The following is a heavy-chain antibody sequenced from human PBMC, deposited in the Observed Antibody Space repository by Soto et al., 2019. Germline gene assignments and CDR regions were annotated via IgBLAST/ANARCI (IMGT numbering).Heavy chain of an antibody. J-gene: IGHJ4*02. Sequence: QVQLVQSGAEVKKPGASVKVSCKASGYTFTSYYMHWVRQAPGQGLEWMGIINPSGGSTSYAQKFQGRVTMPRDTSTSTVYMELSSLRSEDTAVYYCASGSVDTAMVNYWGQGTLVTVSS. V-gene: IGHV1-46*01. CDR1: GYTFTSYY. D-gene: IGHD5-18*01. CDR2: INPSGGST. CDR3: ASGSVDTAMVNY.